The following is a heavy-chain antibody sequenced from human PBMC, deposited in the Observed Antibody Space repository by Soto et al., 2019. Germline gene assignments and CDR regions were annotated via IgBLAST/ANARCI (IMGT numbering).Heavy chain of an antibody. CDR2: IIPILDIT. Sequence: QVQLVQSGAEVKKPGSSVKVSCKAAGGTFSNSTINWVRQAPGQGLEWMGRIIPILDITNHAQRFQGRVTITADKSTTTAYMELSSLTSEDTAVYYCVRQLVRDDFYYYYHMDVWGTGTTVTVSS. V-gene: IGHV1-69*02. D-gene: IGHD6-19*01. J-gene: IGHJ6*03. CDR3: VRQLVRDDFYYYYHMDV. CDR1: GGTFSNST.